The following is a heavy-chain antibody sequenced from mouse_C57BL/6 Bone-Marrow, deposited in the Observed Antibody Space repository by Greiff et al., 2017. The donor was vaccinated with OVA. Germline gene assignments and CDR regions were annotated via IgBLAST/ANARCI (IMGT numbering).Heavy chain of an antibody. V-gene: IGHV5-17*01. CDR1: GFTFSDYG. Sequence: VQLMESGGGLVKPGGSLKLSCAASGFTFSDYGMHWVRQAPEKGLEWVAYISSGSSTIYYADTVKGRFTISRDNAKNTLFLQMTSLRSEDTAMYYCARINYWYFDVWGTGTTVTVSS. CDR3: ARINYWYFDV. J-gene: IGHJ1*03. CDR2: ISSGSSTI.